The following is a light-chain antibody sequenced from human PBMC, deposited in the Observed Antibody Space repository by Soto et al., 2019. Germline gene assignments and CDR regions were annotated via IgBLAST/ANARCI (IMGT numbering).Light chain of an antibody. CDR1: QSVSTK. J-gene: IGKJ4*01. CDR2: GAS. CDR3: QQYNDWPPA. V-gene: IGKV3-15*01. Sequence: ETVMTQSPATLSLSPGERATLSCRASQSVSTKLVWYQQKPGQAPRFLIYGASTRATGIPARFRGSGSGTEFTRTIDSLQSEDFAVYHYQQYNDWPPAFGGGTKVEIK.